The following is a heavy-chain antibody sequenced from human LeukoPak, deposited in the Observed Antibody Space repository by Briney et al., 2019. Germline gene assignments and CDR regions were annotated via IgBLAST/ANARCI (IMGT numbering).Heavy chain of an antibody. J-gene: IGHJ4*02. Sequence: ASVKVSCKASGYTFTSYVISWVRQAPGQGLEWMGWISAYNGNTNYAQKLQGRVTMTTDTSTSTGYMDLRSLTSDDTAVYYCARVARTAVGIRYYFDEWGQGTLVSVSS. CDR3: ARVARTAVGIRYYFDE. CDR1: GYTFTSYV. V-gene: IGHV1-18*01. CDR2: ISAYNGNT. D-gene: IGHD1-14*01.